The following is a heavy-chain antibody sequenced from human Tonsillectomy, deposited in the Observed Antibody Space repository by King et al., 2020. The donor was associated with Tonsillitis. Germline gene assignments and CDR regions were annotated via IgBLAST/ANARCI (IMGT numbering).Heavy chain of an antibody. J-gene: IGHJ3*02. V-gene: IGHV1-18*04. Sequence: QLVQSGAEVKKPGASVKVSCKASGYTFTSYAISWVRQAPGQGLEWMGWISAYNGNTNYEQKFQGRVTMTTDTSTGTAYMDLRGLRSDDTAVYYCARADDSSGYYNAFDIWGQGTMVTVSS. D-gene: IGHD3-22*01. CDR3: ARADDSSGYYNAFDI. CDR2: ISAYNGNT. CDR1: GYTFTSYA.